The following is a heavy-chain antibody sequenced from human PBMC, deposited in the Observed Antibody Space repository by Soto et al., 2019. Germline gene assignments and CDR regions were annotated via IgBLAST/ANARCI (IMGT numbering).Heavy chain of an antibody. D-gene: IGHD3-16*01. CDR2: IYWDDDK. CDR3: VHKSYDDWFDP. J-gene: IGHJ5*02. Sequence: SGPTLVNPTQTLTLTCTFTGFSLSTSGVGVGWFRQPPGKALQWLALIYWDDDKRYSPSLKSRLTITKDTPKNQVVLTMTNMDPLDTATYYCVHKSYDDWFDPWGQGTLVTVSS. CDR1: GFSLSTSGVG. V-gene: IGHV2-5*02.